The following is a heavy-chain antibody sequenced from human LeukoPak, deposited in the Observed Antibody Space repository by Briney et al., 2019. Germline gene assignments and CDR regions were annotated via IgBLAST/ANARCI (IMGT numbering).Heavy chain of an antibody. CDR1: GGSISSYY. V-gene: IGHV4-59*01. CDR2: IYYSGST. CDR3: ARDKKGTSCYDY. J-gene: IGHJ4*02. D-gene: IGHD2-2*01. Sequence: SETLSLTCTVSGGSISSYYWSWIRQSPGKGLEWIGYIYYSGSTNYNPSLKSRVTISLDTSKSQFSLKLSSVTAADTAVYYCARDKKGTSCYDYWGQGTLLTVSS.